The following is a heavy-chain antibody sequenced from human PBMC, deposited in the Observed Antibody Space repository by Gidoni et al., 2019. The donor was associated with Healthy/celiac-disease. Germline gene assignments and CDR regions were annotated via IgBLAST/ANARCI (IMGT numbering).Heavy chain of an antibody. CDR2: IYPGDSDT. D-gene: IGHD6-13*01. CDR3: ARPLLGEQQLSPFDY. V-gene: IGHV5-51*01. CDR1: GSSFNSYW. J-gene: IGHJ4*02. Sequence: EVQLVQSGAEVKKPGESLTISCTGSGSSFNSYWIGWVRPMPGKGLEWMGNIYPGDSDTRYSPSFQGQGTISADKSISTAYMQWSSLKAADTAMYYCARPLLGEQQLSPFDYWGQGTLVTVSS.